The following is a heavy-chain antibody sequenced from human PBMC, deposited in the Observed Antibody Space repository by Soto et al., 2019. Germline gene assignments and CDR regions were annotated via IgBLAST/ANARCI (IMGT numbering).Heavy chain of an antibody. Sequence: SETLSLTCTASGGSISSYYWSWIRQPPGKGLEWIGYIYYSGSTNYNPSLKSRVTISVDTSKNQFSLKLSSVTAADTAVYYCARYIVVVPAAPSYYYYYYMDVWGKGTTVTVSS. CDR3: ARYIVVVPAAPSYYYYYYMDV. J-gene: IGHJ6*03. CDR2: IYYSGST. V-gene: IGHV4-59*01. D-gene: IGHD2-2*01. CDR1: GGSISSYY.